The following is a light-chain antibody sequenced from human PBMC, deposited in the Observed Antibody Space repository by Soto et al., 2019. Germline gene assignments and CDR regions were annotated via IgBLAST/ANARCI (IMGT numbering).Light chain of an antibody. CDR1: QSISSW. J-gene: IGKJ1*01. CDR3: HHYNSYSEA. CDR2: KAS. Sequence: DIQMTQSPSTLSASVGDRVTITCRASQSISSWLAWYQQKPGKAPKLLIYKASSLESGVPSRFSGSGSGTEFTLTISSLQHDDFETYYCHHYNSYSEALGQGTKVDIK. V-gene: IGKV1-5*03.